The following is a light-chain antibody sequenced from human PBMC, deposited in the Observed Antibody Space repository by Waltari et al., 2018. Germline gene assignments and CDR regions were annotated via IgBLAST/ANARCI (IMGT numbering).Light chain of an antibody. J-gene: IGKJ1*01. Sequence: EVMMTQSPATLPVSPGARATLSCRASQSVSSDLAWYQQKAGQAPRLLIYAASTRATGIPARFSGSGSGTEFTLTISSLQSEDFAVYYCQQYNSWPRTFGLGTKVETK. CDR3: QQYNSWPRT. CDR2: AAS. CDR1: QSVSSD. V-gene: IGKV3-15*01.